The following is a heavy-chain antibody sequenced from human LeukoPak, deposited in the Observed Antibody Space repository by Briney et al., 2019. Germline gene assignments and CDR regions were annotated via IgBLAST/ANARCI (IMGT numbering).Heavy chain of an antibody. CDR1: GGSFGNYY. CDR2: IYDSGTT. Sequence: SETLSLTCTVSGGSFGNYYWSWIRQPPGKGLEWIAYIYDSGTTNYNPSLKSRVTISVDTSKNQFSLKLSSVTAADTAVYYCARYAGSGWYYFDYWGQGTLVTVSS. V-gene: IGHV4-59*01. CDR3: ARYAGSGWYYFDY. J-gene: IGHJ4*02. D-gene: IGHD6-19*01.